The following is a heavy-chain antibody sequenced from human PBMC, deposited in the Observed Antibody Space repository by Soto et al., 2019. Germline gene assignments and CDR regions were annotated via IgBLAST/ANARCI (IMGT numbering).Heavy chain of an antibody. D-gene: IGHD3-3*01. CDR3: AKEARMYYDFWSGYYIPQHYYYGMDV. J-gene: IGHJ6*02. CDR1: GFTFSSYG. CDR2: ISYDGSNK. V-gene: IGHV3-30*18. Sequence: PGGSLRLSCAASGFTFSSYGMHWVRQAPGKGLEWVAVISYDGSNKYYADSVKGRFTISRDNSKNTLYLQMNSLRAEDTAVYYCAKEARMYYDFWSGYYIPQHYYYGMDVWGQGTTVTVSS.